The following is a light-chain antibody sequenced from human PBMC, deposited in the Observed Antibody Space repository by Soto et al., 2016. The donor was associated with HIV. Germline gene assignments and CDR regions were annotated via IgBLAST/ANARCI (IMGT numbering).Light chain of an antibody. V-gene: IGKV1-39*01. CDR2: GTS. CDR3: QQYNSYYT. J-gene: IGKJ2*01. Sequence: DIQMTQSPSSLSASVGDRVTITCRSSQSINSYLNWYQQKPGKAPKLLIYGTSSNIAGVPSRFSGSGSGTDFSLTIRSLQPEDFATYYCQQYNSYYTFGQGTKLEIK. CDR1: QSINSY.